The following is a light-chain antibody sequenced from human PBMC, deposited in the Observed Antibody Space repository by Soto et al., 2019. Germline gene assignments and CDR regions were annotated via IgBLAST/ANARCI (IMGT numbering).Light chain of an antibody. CDR1: QSVSSSY. CDR2: GAS. J-gene: IGKJ4*01. CDR3: QQYASSLT. Sequence: EMVIARSTATLSFSPAESDTLSCRASQSVSSSYLAWYQQKPGQAPRLLIYGASGRATGIPARFSGSGSETDFTLTISRLDSEDFAAYYCQQYASSLTFGGGTKVDIK. V-gene: IGKV3-20*01.